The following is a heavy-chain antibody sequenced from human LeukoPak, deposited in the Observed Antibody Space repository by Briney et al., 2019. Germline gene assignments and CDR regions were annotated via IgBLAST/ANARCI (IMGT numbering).Heavy chain of an antibody. D-gene: IGHD2-2*01. CDR3: ARGCEGLGSRSGEEVVPAAMRAPYFDY. CDR1: GGSFSGYY. V-gene: IGHV4-34*01. Sequence: PSETLSLTCAVYGGSFSGYYWSWIRQPPGKGXXXXXXXXXXXXXXXXXSLKSRVTISVDTSKNQFSLKLSSVTAADTAVYYCARGCEGLGSRSGEEVVPAAMRAPYFDYWGQGTLVTVSS. J-gene: IGHJ4*02. CDR2: XXXXXXX.